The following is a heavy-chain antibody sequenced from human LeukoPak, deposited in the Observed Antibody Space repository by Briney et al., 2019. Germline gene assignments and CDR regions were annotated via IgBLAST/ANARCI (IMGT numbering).Heavy chain of an antibody. V-gene: IGHV3-30*18. Sequence: GGSLRLSCAASGFTFSSYGMHWVRQAPDKGLEWVAVISCDVSNKYYADSVKGRFTISRDNSKNTLYLQMNSLRAEDTAVYYCAKEERDRIDYWGQGTLVTVSS. J-gene: IGHJ4*02. CDR2: ISCDVSNK. CDR3: AKEERDRIDY. D-gene: IGHD5-24*01. CDR1: GFTFSSYG.